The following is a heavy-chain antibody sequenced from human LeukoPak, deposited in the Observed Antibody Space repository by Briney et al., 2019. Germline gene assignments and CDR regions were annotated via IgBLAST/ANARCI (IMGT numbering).Heavy chain of an antibody. V-gene: IGHV4-59*12. CDR3: ARGPWAYYDILTGRYSPVGGPDFDY. Sequence: SETLSLTCTVSGGSISSYYWSWIRQPPGKGLEWIGYIYYSGSTNYNPSLKSRVTISVDTSKNQFSLKLSSVTAADTAVYYCARGPWAYYDILTGRYSPVGGPDFDYWGQGTLVTVSS. CDR1: GGSISSYY. J-gene: IGHJ4*02. D-gene: IGHD3-9*01. CDR2: IYYSGST.